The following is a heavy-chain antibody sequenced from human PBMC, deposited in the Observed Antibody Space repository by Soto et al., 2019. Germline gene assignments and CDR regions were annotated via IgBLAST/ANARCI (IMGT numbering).Heavy chain of an antibody. CDR1: GGSFSGYY. CDR3: ARGRRFLEWFSSVDHYYMDV. J-gene: IGHJ6*03. CDR2: INHSGST. D-gene: IGHD3-3*01. V-gene: IGHV4-34*01. Sequence: PSETLSLTCAVYGGSFSGYYWSWIRQPPGKGLEWIGEINHSGSTNYNPSLKSRVTISVDTSKNQFSLKLSSVTAADTAVYYCARGRRFLEWFSSVDHYYMDVWGKGTTVTVSS.